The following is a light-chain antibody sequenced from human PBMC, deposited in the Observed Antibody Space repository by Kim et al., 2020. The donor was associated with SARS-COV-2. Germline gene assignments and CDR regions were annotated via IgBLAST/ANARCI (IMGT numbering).Light chain of an antibody. V-gene: IGKV4-1*01. CDR2: WAS. J-gene: IGKJ2*01. CDR1: QNLLYTSNNKSY. CDR3: QQYHDIPYT. Sequence: DIAMTQSPDFLAVSLGERATVHCKSSQNLLYTSNNKSYLAWYQHKPGQPPKALIHWASTRVSGVPDRFIGSGSGTEFTLTISSLQAEDVALYFCQQYHDIPYTFGQGTTVEIK.